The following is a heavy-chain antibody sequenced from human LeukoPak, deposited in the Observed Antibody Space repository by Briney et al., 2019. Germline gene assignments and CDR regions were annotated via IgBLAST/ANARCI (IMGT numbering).Heavy chain of an antibody. CDR1: GGSISSTIYY. Sequence: SETLSLTCTVSGGSISSTIYYWGWIRQPPGKGLEWIGCIYRSGSAYYNPSLKSRVTISVDTSKNQFSLKLISVTAADTAVYYCARTAVRWYFDFWGRGSLATVSS. D-gene: IGHD6-19*01. J-gene: IGHJ2*01. V-gene: IGHV4-39*07. CDR3: ARTAVRWYFDF. CDR2: IYRSGSA.